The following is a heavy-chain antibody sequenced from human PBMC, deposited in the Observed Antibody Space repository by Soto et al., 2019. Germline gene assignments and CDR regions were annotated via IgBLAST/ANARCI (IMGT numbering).Heavy chain of an antibody. CDR1: GGSFRGYY. CDR2: INHRGST. V-gene: IGHV4-34*01. D-gene: IGHD2-8*01. CDR3: AREAVPQWFTKGHYGKDV. Sequence: PLETLSLTCAVYGGSFRGYYWSWFRQPPGKGLEWIGEINHRGSTNYNPSLKSRVTISVDTSRTQFSLKLSPVTAADTAVYYCAREAVPQWFTKGHYGKDVWGQATTVTVSS. J-gene: IGHJ6*02.